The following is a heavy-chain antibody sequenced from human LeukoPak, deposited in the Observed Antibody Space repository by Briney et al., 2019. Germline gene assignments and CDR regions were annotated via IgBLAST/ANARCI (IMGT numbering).Heavy chain of an antibody. CDR3: ARLYCSSTSCLKDAFDI. Sequence: AASVKVSCKASGYTFTGYYMHWVRQAPGQGLEWMGWISAYNGNTNYAQKLQGRVTMTTDTSTSTAYMELRSLRSDDTAVYYCARLYCSSTSCLKDAFDIWGQGTMVTVSS. J-gene: IGHJ3*02. D-gene: IGHD2-2*01. CDR1: GYTFTGYY. CDR2: ISAYNGNT. V-gene: IGHV1-18*04.